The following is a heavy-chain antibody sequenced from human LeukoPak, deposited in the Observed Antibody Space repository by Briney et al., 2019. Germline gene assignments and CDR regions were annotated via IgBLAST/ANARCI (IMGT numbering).Heavy chain of an antibody. J-gene: IGHJ3*02. D-gene: IGHD1-1*01. CDR3: ARRTWSDAFDI. Sequence: PSETLSLTCTVSGGSISSYYWSWIRQPPGKGLEWIGYVYYSGSTNYNPSLKSRVTISVDTSKNQFSLKPSSVTAADTAVYYCARRTWSDAFDIWGQGTMVTVSS. V-gene: IGHV4-59*08. CDR1: GGSISSYY. CDR2: VYYSGST.